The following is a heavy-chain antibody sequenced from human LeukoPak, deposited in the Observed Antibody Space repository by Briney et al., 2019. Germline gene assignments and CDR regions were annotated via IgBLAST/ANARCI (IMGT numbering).Heavy chain of an antibody. CDR1: GFTFSSYA. V-gene: IGHV3-23*01. J-gene: IGHJ4*02. Sequence: GGSLRLSCAASGFTFSSYAMSWVRQAPGKGLEWVSAISGSGGSTYYAASVKGRFTISRDFSKNTVFLHMNSLRAEDTAMYYCARGDDSGYYDYFDYWGQGALVTVSS. D-gene: IGHD3-22*01. CDR3: ARGDDSGYYDYFDY. CDR2: ISGSGGST.